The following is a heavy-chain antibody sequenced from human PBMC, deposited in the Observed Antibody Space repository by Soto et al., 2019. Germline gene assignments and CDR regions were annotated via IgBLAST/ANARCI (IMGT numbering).Heavy chain of an antibody. Sequence: AVTMSLTCSVYGGSFSGYYWSWSREPPGKGLEWIGEINHSGSTNYNPSLKSRVTISVDTSKNHFSLKLSSVTAADTAVYYCERGDIRVLLWFGDQSHGMDVWDQGNTVT. J-gene: IGHJ6*02. CDR3: ERGDIRVLLWFGDQSHGMDV. V-gene: IGHV4-34*01. D-gene: IGHD3-10*01. CDR1: GGSFSGYY. CDR2: INHSGST.